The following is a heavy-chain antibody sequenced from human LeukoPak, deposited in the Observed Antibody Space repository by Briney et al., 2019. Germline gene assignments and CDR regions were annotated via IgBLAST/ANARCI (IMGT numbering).Heavy chain of an antibody. D-gene: IGHD4-17*01. CDR1: GYTFTSYD. J-gene: IGHJ6*02. CDR3: ASRGPTTVTPSDYYYYGMDV. Sequence: ASVKVSCKASGYTFTSYDINWVRQATGQELEWMGWMNPNSGNTGYAQKFQGRVTMTRNTSISTAYMELSSLRSEDTAVYYCASRGPTTVTPSDYYYYGMDVWGQGTTVTVSS. CDR2: MNPNSGNT. V-gene: IGHV1-8*01.